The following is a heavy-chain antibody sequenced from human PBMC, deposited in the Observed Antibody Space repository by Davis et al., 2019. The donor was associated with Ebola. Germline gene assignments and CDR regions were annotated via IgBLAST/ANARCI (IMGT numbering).Heavy chain of an antibody. CDR1: GGSITSYY. Sequence: PSETLSLTCTVSGGSITSYYWTWIRHPAGKGLEWIGRIYTRGSPTYNPSLKSRVTMSVDTATNQFSLRLNSVTAADTAVYYCARMNGDYGEFQNWGQGTRVIVSS. CDR2: IYTRGSP. V-gene: IGHV4-4*07. J-gene: IGHJ1*01. D-gene: IGHD4-17*01. CDR3: ARMNGDYGEFQN.